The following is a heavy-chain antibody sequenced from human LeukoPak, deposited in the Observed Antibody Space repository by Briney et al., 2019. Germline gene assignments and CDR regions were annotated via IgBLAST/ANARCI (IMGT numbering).Heavy chain of an antibody. CDR2: ISGSGGST. CDR3: ARPKRADDAFDI. Sequence: PGGSLRLSCAASGFTFSSYAMSWVRQAPGKGLGWVSAISGSGGSTYYADSVKGRFTISRDNSKNTLYLQMNSLRAEDTAVYYCARPKRADDAFDIWGQGTMVTVSS. V-gene: IGHV3-23*01. CDR1: GFTFSSYA. J-gene: IGHJ3*02.